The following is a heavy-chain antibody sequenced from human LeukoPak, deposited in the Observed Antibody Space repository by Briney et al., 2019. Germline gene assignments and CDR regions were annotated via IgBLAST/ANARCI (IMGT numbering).Heavy chain of an antibody. Sequence: PGGSLRLSCAASGFTFSNAWMSWVRQAPGKGLEWVGRIKSKTDGGTTDYAAPVKGRFTISRDDSKNTLYLQMNSLKTEDTAVYYCTTDRGVPPGGDLYYYYMDVWGKGTTVTVSS. CDR3: TTDRGVPPGGDLYYYYMDV. CDR1: GFTFSNAW. V-gene: IGHV3-15*01. D-gene: IGHD2-21*02. J-gene: IGHJ6*03. CDR2: IKSKTDGGTT.